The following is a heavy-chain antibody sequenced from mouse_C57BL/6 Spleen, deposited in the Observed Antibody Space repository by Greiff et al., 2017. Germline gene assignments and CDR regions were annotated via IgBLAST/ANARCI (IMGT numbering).Heavy chain of an antibody. V-gene: IGHV1-64*01. CDR3: ARRWDGGYFDY. J-gene: IGHJ2*01. CDR2: IHPNSGST. Sequence: LQESGAELVRPGASVKLSCKASGYTFTSYWMHWVKQRPGQGLEWIGIIHPNSGSTNYNEKFKSKATLTVDKSSSTAYMQLSSLTCEAYAVYYCARRWDGGYFDYWGQGTTLTVSS. CDR1: GYTFTSYW. D-gene: IGHD4-1*01.